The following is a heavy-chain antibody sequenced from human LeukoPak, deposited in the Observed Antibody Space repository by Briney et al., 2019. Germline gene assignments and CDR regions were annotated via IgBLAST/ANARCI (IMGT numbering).Heavy chain of an antibody. J-gene: IGHJ6*02. Sequence: GGSLRLSCAASGFTFDDDAMHWVRQAPGKGLGWVSGISWNIGSIGYAHSVKGRFTISRDNPKNPLYLQMNSLRAEDTALYYCAKDHQGSGWENYYYYGMDVWGQGTTVTVSS. V-gene: IGHV3-9*01. CDR2: ISWNIGSI. CDR3: AKDHQGSGWENYYYYGMDV. D-gene: IGHD6-19*01. CDR1: GFTFDDDA.